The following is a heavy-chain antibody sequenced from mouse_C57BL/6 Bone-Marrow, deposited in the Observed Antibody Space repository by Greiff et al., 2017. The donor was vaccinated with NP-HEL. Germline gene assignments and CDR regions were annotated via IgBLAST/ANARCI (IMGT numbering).Heavy chain of an antibody. J-gene: IGHJ3*01. CDR3: ARHFSYDSWFAY. CDR2: ISSGGSYT. V-gene: IGHV5-6*01. Sequence: EVKLVESGGDLVKPGGSLKLSCAASGFTFSSYAMSWVRQTPDKRLAWVATISSGGSYTYYPDSVKGRFTISRDNAKNTLYLQMSSLKSEDTAMYYCARHFSYDSWFAYWGQGTLVTVSA. D-gene: IGHD2-4*01. CDR1: GFTFSSYA.